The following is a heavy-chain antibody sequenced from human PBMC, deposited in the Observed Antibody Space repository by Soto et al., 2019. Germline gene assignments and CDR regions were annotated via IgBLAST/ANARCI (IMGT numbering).Heavy chain of an antibody. CDR1: WYTFTGCY. Sequence: SVKGSCTASWYTFTGCYMHWVRQAPVQGREWMGFINPNSGGTSYEQELQGRVTMTRDTSISTAYMELSRLRSDDTALYYCASPYGSGSYERDTRIFYYPSGMDVWAQGTTVTVSS. CDR3: ASPYGSGSYERDTRIFYYPSGMDV. D-gene: IGHD3-10*01. V-gene: IGHV1-2*02. J-gene: IGHJ6*02. CDR2: INPNSGGT.